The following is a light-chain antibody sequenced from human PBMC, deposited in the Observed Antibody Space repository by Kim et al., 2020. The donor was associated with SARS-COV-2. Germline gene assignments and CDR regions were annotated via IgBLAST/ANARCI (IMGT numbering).Light chain of an antibody. J-gene: IGLJ1*01. CDR2: HDS. CDR3: QVWDGSTDHYV. Sequence: SYELTQPPSVSVAPGEAAKIPCAGNNIGSKNVQWYQQKAGQAPVLVISHDSDRPSEIPDRFSGSNSGNTATLTISRVEAGDEADYYCQVWDGSTDHYVFGTGTQLTVL. CDR1: NIGSKN. V-gene: IGLV3-21*04.